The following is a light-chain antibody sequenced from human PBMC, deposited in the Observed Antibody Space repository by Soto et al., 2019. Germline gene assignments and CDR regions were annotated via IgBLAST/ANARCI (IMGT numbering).Light chain of an antibody. CDR3: QQYGSLGT. Sequence: EIVLTQSPCTLSLYTGERATLSCRASQTVSTNYLAWYQQKPGQAPRLLIYGASNRATGIPDRFSGSGSGTDFTLTISRLEPEDIAVYYSQQYGSLGTFGQGAKVDIK. V-gene: IGKV3-20*01. J-gene: IGKJ1*01. CDR1: QTVSTNY. CDR2: GAS.